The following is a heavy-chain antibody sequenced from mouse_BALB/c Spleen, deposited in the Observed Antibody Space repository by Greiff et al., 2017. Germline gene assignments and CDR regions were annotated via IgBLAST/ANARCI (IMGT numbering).Heavy chain of an antibody. D-gene: IGHD2-1*01. J-gene: IGHJ4*01. CDR3: ARPYGKRDYYAMDY. V-gene: IGHV1-9*01. CDR2: ILPGSGST. Sequence: VQLQQSGAELMKPGASVKISCKATGYTFSSYWIEWVKQRPGHGLEWIGEILPGSGSTNYNEKFKGKATFTADTSSNTAYMQLSSLTSEDSAVYYCARPYGKRDYYAMDYWGQGTSVTVSS. CDR1: GYTFSSYW.